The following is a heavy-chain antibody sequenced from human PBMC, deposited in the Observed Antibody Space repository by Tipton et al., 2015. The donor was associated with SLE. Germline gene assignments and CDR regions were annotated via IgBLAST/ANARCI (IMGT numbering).Heavy chain of an antibody. CDR3: ARHDYYGSGSY. V-gene: IGHV4-59*08. Sequence: TLSLTCTVSGGSISSHYWSWIRQPPGKGLEWIGYIYYSGSTNYNPSLKSRVTISIDTSKNQFSLKLSSVTAADTAVYYCARHDYYGSGSYWGQGTLVTASS. J-gene: IGHJ4*02. CDR1: GGSISSHY. CDR2: IYYSGST. D-gene: IGHD3-10*01.